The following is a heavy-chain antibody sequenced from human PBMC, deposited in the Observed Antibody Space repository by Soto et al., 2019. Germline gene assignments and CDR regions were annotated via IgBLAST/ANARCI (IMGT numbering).Heavy chain of an antibody. CDR1: GYTFSNYA. V-gene: IGHV1-3*01. J-gene: IGHJ4*02. D-gene: IGHD1-26*01. Sequence: ASVKVSCKASGYTFSNYAMNWVRQAPGQRLEWMGWINAGNGNTKYSQKFQGRVSITRDTSASTAYMELSSLRSEDTAMYYCARGPKSGHYFLSFFDYWGQGTLVTVSS. CDR3: ARGPKSGHYFLSFFDY. CDR2: INAGNGNT.